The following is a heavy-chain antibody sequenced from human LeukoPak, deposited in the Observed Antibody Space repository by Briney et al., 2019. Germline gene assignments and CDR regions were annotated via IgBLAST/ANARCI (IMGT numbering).Heavy chain of an antibody. CDR1: GFTISNYS. D-gene: IGHD3-3*01. CDR3: ARVGLEWLLTPSQYYFDY. J-gene: IGHJ4*02. Sequence: GGSLRLSCAASGFTISNYSMNWVRQAPGKGREWVSSISSSSSDIYYADSGKGPFTISKDNAKNSLYLQMNSLTAEDTAVYYCARVGLEWLLTPSQYYFDYWGQGTLVTVSS. V-gene: IGHV3-21*01. CDR2: ISSSSSDI.